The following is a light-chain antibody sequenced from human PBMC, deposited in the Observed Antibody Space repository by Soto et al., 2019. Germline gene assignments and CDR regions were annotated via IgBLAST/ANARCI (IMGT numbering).Light chain of an antibody. CDR2: QAS. CDR1: QSISRQ. Sequence: DIQMTQSPSTLSASVGDRVSITCRASQSISRQLAWYQQKPGKAPNLLIYQASNLETGVPSRFTGRGSGTEFTLPISSRQPDDVATYYCLQDQSYWTFGQGTKVEL. CDR3: LQDQSYWT. V-gene: IGKV1-5*03. J-gene: IGKJ1*01.